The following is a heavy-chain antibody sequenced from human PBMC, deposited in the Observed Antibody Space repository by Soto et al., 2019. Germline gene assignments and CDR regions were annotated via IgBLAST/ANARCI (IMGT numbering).Heavy chain of an antibody. J-gene: IGHJ4*02. CDR1: GFTFSTYG. CDR2: IWYDGSNK. CDR3: ARDQSSNSDFWSRTFDL. Sequence: QEQLVESGGGVVQPGRSLRLSCAASGFTFSTYGMHWVRQAPGKGMEWVAVIWYDGSNKYHADSAKGRFTISRDNSKNTLYLEMNSLRAEDTAVYYCARDQSSNSDFWSRTFDLWGQGTLVTVSS. D-gene: IGHD3-3*01. V-gene: IGHV3-33*01.